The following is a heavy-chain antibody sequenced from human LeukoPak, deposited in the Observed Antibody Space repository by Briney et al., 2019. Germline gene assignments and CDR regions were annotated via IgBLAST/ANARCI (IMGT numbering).Heavy chain of an antibody. J-gene: IGHJ4*02. D-gene: IGHD1-1*01. Sequence: PGGSLRLSCAASGFTFDDYAMHWVRQVPGKGLEWVSGISWNSGSIGYADSVKGRLTISRDNAKNSLYLQMNSLRAEDTALYYCAKDNVLGSTGTTLAPFDYWGRGTLVTVSS. CDR3: AKDNVLGSTGTTLAPFDY. V-gene: IGHV3-9*01. CDR2: ISWNSGSI. CDR1: GFTFDDYA.